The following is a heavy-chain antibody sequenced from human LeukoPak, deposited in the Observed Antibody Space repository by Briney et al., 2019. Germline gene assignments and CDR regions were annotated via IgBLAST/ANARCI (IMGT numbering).Heavy chain of an antibody. CDR3: ARIPGYYYGWGSYFWFDP. CDR2: MNPNSGNP. CDR1: GYTFTSYD. Sequence: GASVKVSCKASGYTFTSYDINWVRQATGQGLEWMGWMNPNSGNPGYAQKFQGRVTMTRNTSISTAYMELSSLRSEDTAVYYCARIPGYYYGWGSYFWFDPWGQGTLVTVSS. J-gene: IGHJ5*02. D-gene: IGHD3-10*01. V-gene: IGHV1-8*01.